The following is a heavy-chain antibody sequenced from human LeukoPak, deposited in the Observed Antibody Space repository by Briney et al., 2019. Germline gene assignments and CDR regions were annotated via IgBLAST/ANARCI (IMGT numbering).Heavy chain of an antibody. CDR1: GFTFSSYS. CDR2: ISSSSSYI. J-gene: IGHJ4*02. V-gene: IGHV3-21*01. D-gene: IGHD6-19*01. Sequence: GGSLRLSCAASGFTFSSYSMNWVRQAPGKGLEWVSSISSSSSYIYYADSVKGRFTISRDNAKNSLYLQMNSLRAEDTAVYYCARDRDSSGLFDYWGQGTLVTVSS. CDR3: ARDRDSSGLFDY.